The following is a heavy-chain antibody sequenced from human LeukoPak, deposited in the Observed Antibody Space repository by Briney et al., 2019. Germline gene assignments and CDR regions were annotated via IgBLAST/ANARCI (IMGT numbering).Heavy chain of an antibody. CDR3: ARGIYDSSGPQTYYFDY. J-gene: IGHJ4*02. CDR2: INTNTGNP. V-gene: IGHV7-4-1*02. CDR1: GYTFTTYA. D-gene: IGHD3-22*01. Sequence: ASVKVSCKASGYTFTTYAMTWVRQAPGQGLEWMGWINTNTGNPTYAQGFTGRFVFSLDTSVSTAYLQISSLKAEDTAVYYCARGIYDSSGPQTYYFDYWGQGTLVTVSS.